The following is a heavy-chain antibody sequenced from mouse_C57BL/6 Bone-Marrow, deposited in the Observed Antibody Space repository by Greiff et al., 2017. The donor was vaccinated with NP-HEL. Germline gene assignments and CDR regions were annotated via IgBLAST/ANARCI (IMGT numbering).Heavy chain of an antibody. CDR2: INYDGSST. CDR3: ARERSKDYAMDY. V-gene: IGHV5-16*01. J-gene: IGHJ4*01. D-gene: IGHD1-3*01. CDR1: GFTFSDYY. Sequence: EVKLVESEGGLVQPGSSMKLSCTASGFTFSDYYMAWVRQVPEKGLEWVAYINYDGSSTYYLDSLKSRFIISRDNAKNILYLQMSSLKSEDTATYYCARERSKDYAMDYWGQGTSVTVSS.